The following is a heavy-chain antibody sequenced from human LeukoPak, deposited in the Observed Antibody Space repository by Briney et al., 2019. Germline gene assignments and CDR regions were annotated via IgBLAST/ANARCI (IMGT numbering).Heavy chain of an antibody. Sequence: GESLKISCKGSGYSFTSYWIGWVRQMPGKGLEWMGIIYPGDSGTRYSPSFQGQVTISADKSISTAYLQWSSLKASDTAMYYCARHHTRADGYNSEYYFDYWGQGTLVTVSS. J-gene: IGHJ4*02. CDR3: ARHHTRADGYNSEYYFDY. D-gene: IGHD5-12*01. CDR1: GYSFTSYW. V-gene: IGHV5-51*01. CDR2: IYPGDSGT.